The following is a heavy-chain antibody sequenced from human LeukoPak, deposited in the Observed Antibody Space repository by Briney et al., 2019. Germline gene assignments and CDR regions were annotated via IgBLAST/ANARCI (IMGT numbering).Heavy chain of an antibody. D-gene: IGHD3-10*01. CDR1: GFTVSSSY. Sequence: GGSLRLSCAASGFTVSSSYIIWVRQAPGKGLEWFSVIYAGGKTYYADSVKGRFTISRHSSENMVYFQMNSLRPGDTAVYYCARDHPLGVAIGSSGMDVWGQGTSVTVSS. V-gene: IGHV3-53*04. CDR2: IYAGGKT. J-gene: IGHJ6*02. CDR3: ARDHPLGVAIGSSGMDV.